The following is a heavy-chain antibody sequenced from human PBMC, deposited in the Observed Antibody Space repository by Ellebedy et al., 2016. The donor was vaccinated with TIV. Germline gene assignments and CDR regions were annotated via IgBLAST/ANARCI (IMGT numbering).Heavy chain of an antibody. Sequence: GASLKISCAASGFTFSNFDMDWVRQAPGKGLECVAVISHDGSLKFYADSVKGRFSISRDNSKNTLYLQMNNLRVEDTAVYYCAKGKVDNWMDAGSLNYWGQGSLVTVSS. CDR1: GFTFSNFD. CDR2: ISHDGSLK. D-gene: IGHD1-20*01. CDR3: AKGKVDNWMDAGSLNY. J-gene: IGHJ4*02. V-gene: IGHV3-30*18.